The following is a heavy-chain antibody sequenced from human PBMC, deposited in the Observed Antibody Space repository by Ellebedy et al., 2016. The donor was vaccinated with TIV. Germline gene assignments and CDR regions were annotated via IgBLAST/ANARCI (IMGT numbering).Heavy chain of an antibody. V-gene: IGHV3-48*02. Sequence: GESLKISCAASGFTLSTYDMHWVRQAPGKGLEWLSYFSISGTTLYYADSVRGRFTISRDDAKNSLYLQMNSLRDEDPAVYYCAAYGYYHYWGQGTLVTVSS. CDR1: GFTLSTYD. CDR2: FSISGTTL. D-gene: IGHD4-17*01. J-gene: IGHJ4*02. CDR3: AAYGYYHY.